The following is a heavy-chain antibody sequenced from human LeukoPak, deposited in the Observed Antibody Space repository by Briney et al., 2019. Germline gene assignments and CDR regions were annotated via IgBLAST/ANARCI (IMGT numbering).Heavy chain of an antibody. V-gene: IGHV3-21*01. J-gene: IGHJ6*02. D-gene: IGHD3-9*01. CDR2: ISSGSSYI. Sequence: PGGSLRLSCAASGFTFSSYSMNWVRQAPGKGLEWVSSISSGSSYIYYADSVKGRFTISRDNAKNSLYLQMNSLRAGDTAVYYCARDVDDILTGYFYYYYYGMDVWGQGTTVTVSS. CDR1: GFTFSSYS. CDR3: ARDVDDILTGYFYYYYYGMDV.